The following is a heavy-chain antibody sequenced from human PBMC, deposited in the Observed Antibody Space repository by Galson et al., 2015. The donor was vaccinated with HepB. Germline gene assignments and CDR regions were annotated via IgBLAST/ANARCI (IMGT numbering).Heavy chain of an antibody. CDR1: GFTFSSYA. CDR2: ISYDGSNK. V-gene: IGHV3-30*18. CDR3: ANSLFVGSGYSYFDS. D-gene: IGHD3-22*01. Sequence: SLRLSCAASGFTFSSYAMHWVRQAPGRGLEWVAVISYDGSNKYYADSVKGRFTISRDNSKNTLYLQMNSLRPEDTPMYYCANSLFVGSGYSYFDSWGQGTLVTVSS. J-gene: IGHJ4*02.